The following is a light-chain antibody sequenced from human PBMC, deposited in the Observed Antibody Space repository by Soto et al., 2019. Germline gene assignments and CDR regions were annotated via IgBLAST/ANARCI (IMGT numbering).Light chain of an antibody. J-gene: IGLJ3*02. Sequence: QSALTQPASMSGSPGQSITISCTGTSNDVGGYNYASWYQQHPGKAPKLMIFEVSNRPSGVSNRFSGSKSGNTASLTISGLQAEDEAYYYCCSYTSTNSRVFGGGTKLTVL. CDR2: EVS. CDR3: CSYTSTNSRV. CDR1: SNDVGGYNY. V-gene: IGLV2-14*01.